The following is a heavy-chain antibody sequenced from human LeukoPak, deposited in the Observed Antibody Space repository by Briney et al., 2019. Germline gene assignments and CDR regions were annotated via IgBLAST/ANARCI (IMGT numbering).Heavy chain of an antibody. CDR1: GYTFTGYY. V-gene: IGHV1-2*02. CDR2: INPNRGGT. CDR3: ARDVMIFGVVIPGHYFDY. D-gene: IGHD3-3*01. J-gene: IGHJ4*02. Sequence: GASVKVSCKASGYTFTGYYIHWVRQAPGVGLEWMGWINPNRGGTNYAQKFQGRVTLTRDTSISTAYMEMSSLRSDDTGMYYCARDVMIFGVVIPGHYFDYWGQGTLVTVSS.